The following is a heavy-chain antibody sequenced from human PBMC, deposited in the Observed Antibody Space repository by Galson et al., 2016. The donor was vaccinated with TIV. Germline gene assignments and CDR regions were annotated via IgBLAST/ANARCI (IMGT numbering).Heavy chain of an antibody. CDR2: IIPLFGSA. V-gene: IGHV1-69*13. CDR1: GGSFSSYV. J-gene: IGHJ6*02. CDR3: ATDRNTAMDTYYYYYGLDV. Sequence: SVKVSCKASGGSFSSYVFNWVRQAPGQGLEWMGNIIPLFGSANYAQKFQGRVTITADESTSTAYMELSRLRSEDTAIYYCATDRNTAMDTYYYYYGLDVWGQGTTVTVSS. D-gene: IGHD5-18*01.